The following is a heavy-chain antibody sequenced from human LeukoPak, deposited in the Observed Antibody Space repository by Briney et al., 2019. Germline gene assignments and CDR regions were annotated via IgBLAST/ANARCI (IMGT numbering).Heavy chain of an antibody. D-gene: IGHD6-13*01. V-gene: IGHV3-33*01. Sequence: PGGSLRLSCAASGFTFSSYGMHWVRQAPGKGLEWVAVIWYDGSNKYYADSVKGRFTISRDNSKNTLYLQMNSLRAEDTAVYYCARDSAAGTGHWFDPWGQGTLVTVSS. CDR2: IWYDGSNK. CDR1: GFTFSSYG. J-gene: IGHJ5*02. CDR3: ARDSAAGTGHWFDP.